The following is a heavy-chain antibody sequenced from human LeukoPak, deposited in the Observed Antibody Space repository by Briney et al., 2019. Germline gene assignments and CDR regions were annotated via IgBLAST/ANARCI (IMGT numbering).Heavy chain of an antibody. J-gene: IGHJ4*02. D-gene: IGHD5-18*01. CDR2: IYYSGST. V-gene: IGHV4-30-4*08. CDR3: ARADIAMVHFDY. CDR1: GGSISSGDYY. Sequence: SETLSLTCTVSGGSISSGDYYWSWLRQPPGKGLEWIGYIYYSGSTYYNPSLKSRVTISVDTSKNQFSLKLSSVTAADTAVYYCARADIAMVHFDYWGQGTLVTVSS.